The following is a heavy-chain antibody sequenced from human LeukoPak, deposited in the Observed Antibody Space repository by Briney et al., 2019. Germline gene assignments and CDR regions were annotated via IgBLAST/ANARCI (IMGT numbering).Heavy chain of an antibody. CDR2: MDQDGSDK. D-gene: IGHD7-27*01. CDR1: GFSLSDYW. V-gene: IGHV3-7*01. Sequence: QPGGSLRLSCAGSGFSLSDYWMSWVRQAPGKGLEWVANMDQDGSDKNYVGAVKGRFTISRDDAKNSLYLQMNGLRAEDTAVYYCAKEETTGVLDWGQGTLVTVSS. CDR3: AKEETTGVLD. J-gene: IGHJ4*02.